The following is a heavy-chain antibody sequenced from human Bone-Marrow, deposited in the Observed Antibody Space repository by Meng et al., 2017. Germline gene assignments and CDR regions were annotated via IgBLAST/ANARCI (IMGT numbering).Heavy chain of an antibody. V-gene: IGHV4-34*01. CDR2: INHSGST. D-gene: IGHD1-26*01. CDR3: ARVIYRPSGHNYFDP. Sequence: QGHDQQWVAGLLKPSGTLSLPCAVYGGSFSGYYWSWIRQPPGKGLEWIGEINHSGSTNYNPSLKSRVTISVDKSKNQFSLKLSSVTAADTAIYYCARVIYRPSGHNYFDPWGQGTLVTVSS. J-gene: IGHJ5*02. CDR1: GGSFSGYY.